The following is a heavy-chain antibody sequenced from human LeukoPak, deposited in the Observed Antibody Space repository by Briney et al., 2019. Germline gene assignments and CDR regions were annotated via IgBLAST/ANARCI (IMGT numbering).Heavy chain of an antibody. CDR1: GGSISSSSYY. CDR2: IYYSGST. J-gene: IGHJ4*02. Sequence: PSENLSLTCTVSGGSISSSSYYWGWIRQPPGKGLEWIGSIYYSGSTYYNPSLKSRVTISVDTSKNQFSLKLSSVTAADTAVYYCARVVVPAAMDYWGQGTLVTVSS. D-gene: IGHD2-2*01. CDR3: ARVVVPAAMDY. V-gene: IGHV4-39*07.